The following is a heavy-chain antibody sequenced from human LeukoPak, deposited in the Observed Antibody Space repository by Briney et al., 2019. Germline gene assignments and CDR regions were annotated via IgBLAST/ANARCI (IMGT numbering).Heavy chain of an antibody. V-gene: IGHV1-2*02. CDR1: GYTFTDDY. CDR3: ARDRVGATSLGWFDP. J-gene: IGHJ5*02. CDR2: INPNSGGT. Sequence: ASVKVSCKASGYTFTDDYVHWVRQAPGQGLEWMGWINPNSGGTNYAQKFQGRVTMTRDTSISTAYMELSRLRSDDTAVYYCARDRVGATSLGWFDPWGQGTLVTVSS. D-gene: IGHD1-26*01.